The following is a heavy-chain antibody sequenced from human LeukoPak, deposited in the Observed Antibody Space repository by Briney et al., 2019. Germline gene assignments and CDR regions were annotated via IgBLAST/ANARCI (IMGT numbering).Heavy chain of an antibody. Sequence: GESLKISCKGSGYAFTTYWIVWVRQMPGKGLEWMGIIYPADSDTRYSPSFQGQVTISADKSIGTAYLQWSSLKASDTAMYYCARRQGCSSTSCPPDYWGQGTLVTVSS. V-gene: IGHV5-51*01. CDR2: IYPADSDT. J-gene: IGHJ4*02. CDR3: ARRQGCSSTSCPPDY. D-gene: IGHD2-2*01. CDR1: GYAFTTYW.